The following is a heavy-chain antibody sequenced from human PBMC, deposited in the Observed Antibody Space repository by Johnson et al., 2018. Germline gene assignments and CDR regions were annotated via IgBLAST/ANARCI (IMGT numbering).Heavy chain of an antibody. CDR1: GFTFHDSW. D-gene: IGHD5-24*01. J-gene: IGHJ4*02. CDR2: INEAGNRG. CDR3: AKGGDPFSASES. Sequence: EVQLVQSGGGLVPPGGSLRLSCAASGFTFHDSWMTWVRQAPGNGLEWLANINEAGNRGCYVDSVKGRFIISRDNARNSVYLQINRLIIEDKAVYYCAKGGDPFSASESWGQGTLVTVSA. V-gene: IGHV3-7*01.